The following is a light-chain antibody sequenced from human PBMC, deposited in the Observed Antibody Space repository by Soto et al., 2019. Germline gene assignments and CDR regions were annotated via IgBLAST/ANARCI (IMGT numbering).Light chain of an antibody. J-gene: IGLJ2*01. CDR2: GNS. V-gene: IGLV1-40*01. CDR3: QSYDSSLSVVV. CDR1: SSNIGAGYY. Sequence: QSVLTQPPSVSGAPGQRVTISCTGSSSNIGAGYYVHWYQQLPGTAPKLLIYGNSNRPSGVPDRFSGSKSGTSASLAITGLQAEDEADYYCQSYDSSLSVVVFGGGTQLTVL.